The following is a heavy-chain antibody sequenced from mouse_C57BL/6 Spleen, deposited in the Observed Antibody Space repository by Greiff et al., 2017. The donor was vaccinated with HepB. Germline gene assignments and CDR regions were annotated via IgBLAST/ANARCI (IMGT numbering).Heavy chain of an antibody. V-gene: IGHV1-9*01. CDR3: ARRRYYYYGSSYWYFDV. CDR1: GYTFTGYW. D-gene: IGHD1-1*01. Sequence: QVQLQQSGAELMKPGASVKLSCKATGYTFTGYWIEWVKQRPGHGLEWIGEILPGSGSTNYNEKFKGKATFTADTSANTAYMQLSSLTTEDSAIYYCARRRYYYYGSSYWYFDVWGTGTTVTVSS. J-gene: IGHJ1*03. CDR2: ILPGSGST.